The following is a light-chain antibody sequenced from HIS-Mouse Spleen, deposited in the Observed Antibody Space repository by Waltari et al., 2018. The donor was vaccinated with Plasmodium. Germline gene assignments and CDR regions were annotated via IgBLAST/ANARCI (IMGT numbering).Light chain of an antibody. J-gene: IGLJ2*01. CDR3: QVGDSSSDHPV. CDR1: NIGSKS. Sequence: SYVLTQPPSVSVAPGQTARITCGGNNIGSKSVHWYQQKPGQAPVLGVYDDRDRPSGIPERFSGSNSGNTATLTISRVEAGDEADYYCQVGDSSSDHPVFGGGTKLTVL. V-gene: IGLV3-21*02. CDR2: DDR.